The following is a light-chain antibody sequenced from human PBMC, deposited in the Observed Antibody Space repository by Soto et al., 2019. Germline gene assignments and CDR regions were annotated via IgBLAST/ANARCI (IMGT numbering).Light chain of an antibody. CDR3: QQYGRPTWT. J-gene: IGKJ1*01. Sequence: EIVLTQSPGTLSLSPGERATLSCRASQSVYSTYLAWYQQKPGQAPRLLIYGTSSRATGTPDRFSGSGSGTDFTLTISRLEPEDFAVYYLQQYGRPTWTFGQGTKVEIK. CDR1: QSVYSTY. CDR2: GTS. V-gene: IGKV3-20*01.